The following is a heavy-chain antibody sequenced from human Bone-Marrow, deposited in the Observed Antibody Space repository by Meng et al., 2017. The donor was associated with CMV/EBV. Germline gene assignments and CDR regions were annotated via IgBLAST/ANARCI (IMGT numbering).Heavy chain of an antibody. V-gene: IGHV1-18*01. CDR3: ASSRRGLTRFFDY. J-gene: IGHJ4*02. D-gene: IGHD2-2*01. CDR2: ISAYNGNT. CDR1: GYTFTSYG. Sequence: KASGYTFTSYGISWVRQAPGQGLEWMGWISAYNGNTNYAQKIKGRVTMTTDTSTSTAYMELRSLRSDDTAVYYCASSRRGLTRFFDYWGQGTLVTVSS.